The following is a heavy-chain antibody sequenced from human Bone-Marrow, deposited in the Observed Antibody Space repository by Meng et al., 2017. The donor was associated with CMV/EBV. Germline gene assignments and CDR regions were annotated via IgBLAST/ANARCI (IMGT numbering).Heavy chain of an antibody. J-gene: IGHJ4*02. Sequence: SGFTFINAWMNWVRQAPGKGLEWVGRIKSKTDGGTTDYAAPVKGRFTISRDDSKNTLYLQMNSLKTEDTAVYYCTTDLVAAAGTVDYWGQGTLVTVSS. CDR2: IKSKTDGGTT. D-gene: IGHD6-13*01. CDR3: TTDLVAAAGTVDY. V-gene: IGHV3-15*07. CDR1: GFTFINAW.